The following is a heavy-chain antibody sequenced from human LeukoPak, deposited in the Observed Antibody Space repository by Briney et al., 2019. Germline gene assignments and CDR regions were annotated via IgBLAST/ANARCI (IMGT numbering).Heavy chain of an antibody. Sequence: ASVKVSCKASGYTFTGYYMHWVRQAPGQGREWMGWINPNSGGTNYAQKFQGRVTMTRDTSISTAYMELSRLRSDDTAVYYCARDARDYDSRRVDAFDIWGQGTMVTVSS. CDR2: INPNSGGT. D-gene: IGHD3-22*01. CDR3: ARDARDYDSRRVDAFDI. V-gene: IGHV1-2*02. J-gene: IGHJ3*02. CDR1: GYTFTGYY.